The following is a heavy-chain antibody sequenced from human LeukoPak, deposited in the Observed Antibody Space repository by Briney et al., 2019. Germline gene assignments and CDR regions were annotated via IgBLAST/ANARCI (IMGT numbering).Heavy chain of an antibody. Sequence: SETLSLTCTVSGGSISSSSYYWGWIRQPPGKGLEWSGSIYYSGSTYYNPSLKSRVTISVDTSKNQFSLKLSSVTAADTAVYYCARPSRFYGGVGGAFDIWGQGTMVTVSS. CDR2: IYYSGST. CDR3: ARPSRFYGGVGGAFDI. J-gene: IGHJ3*02. V-gene: IGHV4-39*01. D-gene: IGHD4-23*01. CDR1: GGSISSSSYY.